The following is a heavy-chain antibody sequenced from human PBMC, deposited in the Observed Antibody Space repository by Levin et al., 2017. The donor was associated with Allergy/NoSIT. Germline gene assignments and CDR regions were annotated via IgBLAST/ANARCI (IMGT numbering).Heavy chain of an antibody. CDR1: GGSINSYS. J-gene: IGHJ4*02. D-gene: IGHD6-13*01. Sequence: GSLRLSCTVSGGSINSYSWSWIRQPPGKGLEWIGYIYYSGSTNYNTSLKSRVTISVDTSKNQFSLKLSSVTAADTAVYYCARLLTYSSSWYYFDYWGQGTLVTVSS. V-gene: IGHV4-59*08. CDR3: ARLLTYSSSWYYFDY. CDR2: IYYSGST.